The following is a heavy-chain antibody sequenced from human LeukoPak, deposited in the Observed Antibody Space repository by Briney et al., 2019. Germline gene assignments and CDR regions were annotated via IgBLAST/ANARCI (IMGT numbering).Heavy chain of an antibody. V-gene: IGHV1-2*02. CDR2: INPNSGGT. J-gene: IGHJ3*02. Sequence: GASVKVSCKASGYTFTGYYMHWVRQAPGQGLEWMGWINPNSGGTNYAQKFQGRVTMTRDTSISTAYMELSRLRSDETAVYYCARGEAEVADAFDIWGQGTMVTVSS. D-gene: IGHD3-16*01. CDR1: GYTFTGYY. CDR3: ARGEAEVADAFDI.